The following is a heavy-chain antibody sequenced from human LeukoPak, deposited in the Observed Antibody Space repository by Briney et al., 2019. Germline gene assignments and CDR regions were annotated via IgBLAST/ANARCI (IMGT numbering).Heavy chain of an antibody. V-gene: IGHV3-53*01. D-gene: IGHD3-10*01. CDR2: IYSGGST. Sequence: GGSLRLSCAASGFTVSSNYMSWVRQAPGKGLEWVSVIYSGGSTYYADSVKGRFTISRDNSKNTLYLQMNSLRAEDTAVYYCARITMVRGVITDYYYYYMDVWGKGTTVTISS. CDR1: GFTVSSNY. J-gene: IGHJ6*03. CDR3: ARITMVRGVITDYYYYYMDV.